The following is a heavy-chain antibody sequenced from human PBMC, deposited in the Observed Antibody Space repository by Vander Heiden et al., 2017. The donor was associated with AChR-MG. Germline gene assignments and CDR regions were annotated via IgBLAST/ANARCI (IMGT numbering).Heavy chain of an antibody. CDR3: ARGVVPATTFNWFDP. Sequence: EVQLVQSGAEVKKPGESLKISCRGSGYSFPTYWIVWVRQMPGKGLEWMGIIYPDDSDTRYSPSFHGQVTISADKSISTAHLHWSSLKASDTAMYYCARGVVPATTFNWFDPWGQGTLVTVSS. D-gene: IGHD2-2*01. J-gene: IGHJ5*02. CDR1: GYSFPTYW. V-gene: IGHV5-51*01. CDR2: IYPDDSDT.